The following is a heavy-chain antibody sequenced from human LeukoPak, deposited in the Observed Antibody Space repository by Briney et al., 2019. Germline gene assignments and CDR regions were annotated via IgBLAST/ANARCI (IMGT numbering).Heavy chain of an antibody. CDR2: IQYDGSNE. CDR1: RFTFSSYG. J-gene: IGHJ6*03. Sequence: GGSLRLSCAASRFTFSSYGMPWVRPAPGKGLEWVAYIQYDGSNEQYADSVKGRFSISRDSSKNILYLQMTSLRAEDTAVYYCAKDRCSNGVGCYYYYMDVWGKGTAVTISS. D-gene: IGHD2-8*01. CDR3: AKDRCSNGVGCYYYYMDV. V-gene: IGHV3-30*02.